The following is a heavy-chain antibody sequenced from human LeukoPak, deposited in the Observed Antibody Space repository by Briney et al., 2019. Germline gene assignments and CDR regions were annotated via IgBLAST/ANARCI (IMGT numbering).Heavy chain of an antibody. V-gene: IGHV4-34*01. D-gene: IGHD5-18*01. Sequence: SETLSLTCAVYGGSFSGYYWSWIRQPPGKGLEWIGEINHSGSTNYNPSLKSRVTISVDTSKNQFSLKLSSVTAADTAVYYCARFTRPRLQYSYTPDYWGQGTLVTVSS. J-gene: IGHJ4*02. CDR1: GGSFSGYY. CDR2: INHSGST. CDR3: ARFTRPRLQYSYTPDY.